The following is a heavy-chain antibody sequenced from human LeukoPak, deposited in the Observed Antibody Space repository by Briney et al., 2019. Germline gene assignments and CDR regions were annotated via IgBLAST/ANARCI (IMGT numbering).Heavy chain of an antibody. CDR1: GFTFRSSW. V-gene: IGHV3-7*04. CDR2: IKPDASEK. Sequence: GGSLRLPCAASGFTFRSSWMSWVRQAPGKGLEWVANIKPDASEKYYVDSVKGRFTISRDNAKNTLFLQTNPLRAEDTAVYYCAKDSSGYYWGQGTLVTVSS. J-gene: IGHJ4*02. D-gene: IGHD6-19*01. CDR3: AKDSSGYY.